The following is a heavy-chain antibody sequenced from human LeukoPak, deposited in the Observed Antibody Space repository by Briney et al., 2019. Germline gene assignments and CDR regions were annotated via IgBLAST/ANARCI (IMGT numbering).Heavy chain of an antibody. CDR3: ARDRGGSGWYYFDY. V-gene: IGHV3-30-3*01. D-gene: IGHD6-19*01. J-gene: IGHJ4*02. Sequence: GGSLRLSCAASGFTFSIYAIHWVRQAPGKGLEWVAGISYNGTNEYYPDSLKGRFTISRDNSKNTLYLQMNSLRAEDTALYYCARDRGGSGWYYFDYWGQGTLVTVSS. CDR2: ISYNGTNE. CDR1: GFTFSIYA.